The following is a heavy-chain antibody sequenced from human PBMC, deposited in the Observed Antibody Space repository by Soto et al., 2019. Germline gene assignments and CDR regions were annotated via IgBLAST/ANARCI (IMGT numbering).Heavy chain of an antibody. J-gene: IGHJ4*02. Sequence: SETLSLTCTVSGGSISSYYWSWIRQPPGKGLEWIGYIYYSGSTNYNPSLKSRVTISVDTSKNQFSLKLSSVTAADTAVYYCARSLYSYGPRIYYWCLGTLVTVPS. CDR1: GGSISSYY. D-gene: IGHD5-18*01. CDR2: IYYSGST. V-gene: IGHV4-59*01. CDR3: ARSLYSYGPRIYY.